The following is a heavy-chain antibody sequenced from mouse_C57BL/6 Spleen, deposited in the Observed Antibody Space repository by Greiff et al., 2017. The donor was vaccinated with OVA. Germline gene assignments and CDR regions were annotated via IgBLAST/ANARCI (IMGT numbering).Heavy chain of an antibody. Sequence: DVMLVESGGGLVKPGGSLKLSCAASGFTFSDYGMHWVRRAPEKGLEWVAYISSGSSTIYYADTVKGRFTISRDNAKNTLFLQMTSLRSEDTAMYYCARRVYYAMDYWGQGTSVTVSS. J-gene: IGHJ4*01. CDR3: ARRVYYAMDY. V-gene: IGHV5-17*01. CDR2: ISSGSSTI. CDR1: GFTFSDYG.